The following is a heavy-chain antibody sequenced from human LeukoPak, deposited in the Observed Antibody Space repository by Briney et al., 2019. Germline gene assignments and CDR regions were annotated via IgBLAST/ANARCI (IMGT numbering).Heavy chain of an antibody. CDR2: ISYDGSNK. Sequence: QPGGSLRLPCAASGFTFSDYYMSWIRQAPGKGLEWVAVISYDGSNKYYADSVKGRFTISRDNSKNTLYLQMNSLRAEDTAVYYCARDGAAGKDLDIWGQGTMVTVSS. J-gene: IGHJ3*02. CDR1: GFTFSDYY. V-gene: IGHV3-30-3*01. CDR3: ARDGAAGKDLDI. D-gene: IGHD6-13*01.